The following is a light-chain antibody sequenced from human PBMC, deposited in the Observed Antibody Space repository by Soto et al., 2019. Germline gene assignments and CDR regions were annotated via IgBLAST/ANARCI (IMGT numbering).Light chain of an antibody. J-gene: IGLJ2*01. CDR3: SSYSSSATHVV. V-gene: IGLV2-14*01. CDR2: DVS. Sequence: QSALTQPASVSGSPGLSITISCTGTSTDVGNFNYVSWYQQHPGKAPKLIIYDVSNRPSGVSYRFSAPKSGSTASLTISGLQAEDEANYYCSSYSSSATHVVFGGGTKLTVL. CDR1: STDVGNFNY.